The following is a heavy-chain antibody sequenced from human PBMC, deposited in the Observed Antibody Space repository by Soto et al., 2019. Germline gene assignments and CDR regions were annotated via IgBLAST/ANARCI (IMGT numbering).Heavy chain of an antibody. CDR2: ISGSGGST. CDR3: AKTRLGSSWSSRLFDY. CDR1: GFTFSSYA. D-gene: IGHD6-13*01. J-gene: IGHJ4*02. Sequence: EVQLLESGGGLVQPGGSLRLSCAASGFTFSSYAMSWVRQAPGKGLEWVSAISGSGGSTYYADSVKGRFTISRDNSKNTLYLQMNSLRAEDTAVYYCAKTRLGSSWSSRLFDYWGQGTLVTVSS. V-gene: IGHV3-23*01.